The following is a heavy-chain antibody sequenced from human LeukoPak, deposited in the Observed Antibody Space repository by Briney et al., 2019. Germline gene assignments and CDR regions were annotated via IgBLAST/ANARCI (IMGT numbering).Heavy chain of an antibody. CDR3: AELGITMIGGV. CDR1: GFTFSSYE. Sequence: GGSLRLSCAASGFTFSSYEMNWGRQAPGEGRGGGSYISSSGSTIYYADSVKGRFTISRDNAKNSLYLQMNSLRAEDTAVYYCAELGITMIGGVWGKGTTVTISS. CDR2: ISSSGSTI. D-gene: IGHD3-10*02. J-gene: IGHJ6*04. V-gene: IGHV3-48*03.